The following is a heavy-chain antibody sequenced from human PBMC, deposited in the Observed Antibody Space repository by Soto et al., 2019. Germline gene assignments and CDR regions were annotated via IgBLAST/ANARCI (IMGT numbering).Heavy chain of an antibody. J-gene: IGHJ6*02. D-gene: IGHD6-19*01. CDR1: GFTFSSYA. CDR2: ISYDGSNK. Sequence: PGGSLRLXCAASGFTFSSYAMHWVRQAPGKGLEWVAVISYDGSNKYYADSVKGRFTISRDNSKNTLYLQMNSLRAEDTAVYYCASLLFIIAVAGNAPDYYYGMDVWGQGTTVTVSS. V-gene: IGHV3-30-3*01. CDR3: ASLLFIIAVAGNAPDYYYGMDV.